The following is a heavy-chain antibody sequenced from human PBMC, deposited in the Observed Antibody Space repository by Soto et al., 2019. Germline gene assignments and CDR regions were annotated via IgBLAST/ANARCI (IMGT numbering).Heavy chain of an antibody. V-gene: IGHV3-33*01. CDR1: GFSLRTYG. CDR3: ARDVVTAVAGSVNWFDP. D-gene: IGHD6-19*01. Sequence: QVQLVESGGGVVQSGRSLTLSCAASGFSLRTYGMHWLRRAPGKGLEWVAFIWYGGTKKFYANSVKGRSTISKDNSNNILYLQMSGLRAEDTAVYYCARDVVTAVAGSVNWFDPWGQGTLVTVSS. CDR2: IWYGGTKK. J-gene: IGHJ5*02.